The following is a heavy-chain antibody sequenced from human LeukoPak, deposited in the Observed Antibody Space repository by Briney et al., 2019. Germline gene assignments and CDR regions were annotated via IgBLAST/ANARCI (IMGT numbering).Heavy chain of an antibody. CDR3: ARGGYDFWSALLGWFDP. V-gene: IGHV1-18*01. Sequence: ASVKVSCKASGYTFTSYGISWVRQAPGQGLEWMGWISAYNGNTNYAQKLQGRVTMTTDTSTSTAYMELRSLRSDDTAVYYCARGGYDFWSALLGWFDPWGQGTLVTVSP. CDR1: GYTFTSYG. D-gene: IGHD3-3*01. J-gene: IGHJ5*02. CDR2: ISAYNGNT.